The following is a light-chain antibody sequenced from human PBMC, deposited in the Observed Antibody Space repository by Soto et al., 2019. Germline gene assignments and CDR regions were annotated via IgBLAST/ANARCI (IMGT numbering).Light chain of an antibody. J-gene: IGKJ1*01. CDR3: QQYNSYSWT. V-gene: IGKV1-5*01. Sequence: DIQMTLSPSTVSGNVQDRVTTTLRASQSISSWLAWYQQKPGKAPKLLIYGASSLESGVPSRFSGSGSGTEFTLTISSLQPDDFATYYCQQYNSYSWTFGQGTNVDI. CDR1: QSISSW. CDR2: GAS.